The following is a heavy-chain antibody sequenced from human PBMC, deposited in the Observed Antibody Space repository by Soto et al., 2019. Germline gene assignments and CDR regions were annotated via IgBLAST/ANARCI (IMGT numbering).Heavy chain of an antibody. CDR2: SKSKSDGGTT. Sequence: PGGSLRLSCVASGFTFSNILMNWVRQAPGKGLESVGRSKSKSDGGTTDYAAPVKGRFTISRDDSKNTLYLQMNSLKSEDTAVYYCVYNMDVWGQGTTVTVSS. V-gene: IGHV3-15*07. CDR3: VYNMDV. D-gene: IGHD1-1*01. CDR1: GFTFSNIL. J-gene: IGHJ6*02.